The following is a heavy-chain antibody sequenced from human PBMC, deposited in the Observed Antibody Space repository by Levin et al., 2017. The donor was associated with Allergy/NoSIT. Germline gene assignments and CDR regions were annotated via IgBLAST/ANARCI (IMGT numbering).Heavy chain of an antibody. Sequence: SETLSLTCTVSGGSIRTNDYYWGWIRQPPGKGLEWIGSLYYRGSTYNNPSLKSRVSMSADTSKNQVYLKLTSVTAADTAVYYCARDRHPGIQPSLGEAFDVWGQGTMVTVSS. D-gene: IGHD5-18*01. CDR1: GGSIRTNDYY. V-gene: IGHV4-39*07. CDR2: LYYRGST. CDR3: ARDRHPGIQPSLGEAFDV. J-gene: IGHJ3*01.